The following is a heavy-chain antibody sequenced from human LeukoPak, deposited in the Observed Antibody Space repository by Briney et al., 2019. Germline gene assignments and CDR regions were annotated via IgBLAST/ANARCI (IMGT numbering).Heavy chain of an antibody. Sequence: ASVKVSCKASGYSFNDKYLHWVRQAPGQRLEWMGWINAGNGNTKYSQEFQGRVTITRDTSASTAYMELSSLRSEDMAVYYCARARFDYWGQGTLVTVSS. V-gene: IGHV1-3*03. CDR2: INAGNGNT. CDR3: ARARFDY. CDR1: GYSFNDKY. J-gene: IGHJ4*02.